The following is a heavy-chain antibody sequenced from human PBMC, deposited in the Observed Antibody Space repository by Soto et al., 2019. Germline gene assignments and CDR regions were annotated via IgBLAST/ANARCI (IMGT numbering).Heavy chain of an antibody. Sequence: SVKVSCKTSGGTFSSYAISWVRQAPGQGLEWMGGIIPIFVTPNYAQKFQGRVTITADESTSTGYMELSSLRSDDTAMYYCVFSEWRGDDWYDIYFCGQG. CDR3: VFSEWRGDDWYDIYF. V-gene: IGHV1-69*13. CDR1: GGTFSSYA. CDR2: IIPIFVTP. J-gene: IGHJ4*02. D-gene: IGHD3-9*01.